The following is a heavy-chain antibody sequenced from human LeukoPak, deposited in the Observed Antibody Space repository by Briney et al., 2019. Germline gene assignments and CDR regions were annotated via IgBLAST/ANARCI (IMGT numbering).Heavy chain of an antibody. CDR1: GFTFRNHW. J-gene: IGHJ4*02. V-gene: IGHV3-74*03. CDR2: ISSDGSST. Sequence: GGSLRLSCAASGFTFRNHWMHWVRQTPGKGLMWVSRISSDGSSTTYADSVKGRFTISRDNAKNTLYLQMNNLRAEDTAMYYCARDQRVTGRPDIDYWGQGTLVIVSS. CDR3: ARDQRVTGRPDIDY. D-gene: IGHD6-6*01.